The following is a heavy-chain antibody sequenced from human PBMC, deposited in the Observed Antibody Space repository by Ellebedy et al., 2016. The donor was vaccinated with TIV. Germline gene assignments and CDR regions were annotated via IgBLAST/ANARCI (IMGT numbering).Heavy chain of an antibody. J-gene: IGHJ4*02. Sequence: GSLRLSCTVSGGSISSYYWSWIRQPAGKGLEWIGHIYDSGTTYYNPSLQSLTSISVDTFQNLFSLKLKSVAAADTAVYYCVGERYGVEGNLDYWGRGTLVTVSS. D-gene: IGHD4/OR15-4a*01. CDR1: GGSISSYY. V-gene: IGHV4-59*06. CDR3: VGERYGVEGNLDY. CDR2: IYDSGTT.